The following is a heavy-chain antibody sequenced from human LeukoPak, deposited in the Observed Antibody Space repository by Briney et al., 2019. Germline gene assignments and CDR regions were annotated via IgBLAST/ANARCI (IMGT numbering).Heavy chain of an antibody. CDR3: AKAPVTSCRGAFCYPFDY. CDR1: GLPLNSYA. D-gene: IGHD2-21*01. V-gene: IGHV3-23*01. J-gene: IGHJ4*01. Sequence: GGSLRLSRTASGLPLNSYAMSWGRQVPGKGLEWVSASSSSDDGKWYAESVRGRFTISRDTSKNTVYLQMNSLRVEDAGVYYCAKAPVTSCRGAFCYPFDYWGHGTLVTVSS. CDR2: SSSSDDGK.